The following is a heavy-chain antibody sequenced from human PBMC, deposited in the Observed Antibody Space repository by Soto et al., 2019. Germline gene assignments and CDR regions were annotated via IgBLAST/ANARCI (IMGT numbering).Heavy chain of an antibody. V-gene: IGHV1-69*13. CDR1: GGTFSSYA. J-gene: IGHJ4*02. D-gene: IGHD3-3*01. CDR2: IIPIFGTA. Sequence: SVKVSCKASGGTFSSYAISWVRQAPGQGLEWMGGIIPIFGTANYAQKFQGRVTITADESTSTAYMELSSLRYEDTAVYYCVSAVYGEVWTGSPRGYYFGCWGQGSMVTVS. CDR3: VSAVYGEVWTGSPRGYYFGC.